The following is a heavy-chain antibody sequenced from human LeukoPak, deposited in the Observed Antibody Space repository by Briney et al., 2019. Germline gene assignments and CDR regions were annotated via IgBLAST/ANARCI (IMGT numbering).Heavy chain of an antibody. J-gene: IGHJ4*02. CDR3: ARDLFPGRDGYNWDFDY. CDR1: GFTFSSYS. Sequence: GGSLRLSCAASGFTFSSYSMNWVRQAPGKGLEWVSSISSSSSYIYYADSVKGRFTISRDNAKNSLYLQMNSLRAEDTAVYYCARDLFPGRDGYNWDFDYWGQGTLVTVSS. V-gene: IGHV3-21*01. CDR2: ISSSSSYI. D-gene: IGHD5-24*01.